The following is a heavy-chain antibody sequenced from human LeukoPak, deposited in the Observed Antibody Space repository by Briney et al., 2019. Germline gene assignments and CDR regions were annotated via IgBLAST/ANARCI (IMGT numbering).Heavy chain of an antibody. J-gene: IGHJ4*02. CDR2: INPNSGGT. V-gene: IGHV1-2*02. D-gene: IGHD3-22*01. CDR1: GYTFTGYY. CDR3: ARDFFRSMYYYDSSGYSNRDY. Sequence: ASVKVSCKASGYTFTGYYMHWVRQAPGQRLEWMVWINPNSGGTNYSQKFQGRVTTTRDTTISTAYRELSRLRSDDTAVYYCARDFFRSMYYYDSSGYSNRDYWGQGTLVTVSS.